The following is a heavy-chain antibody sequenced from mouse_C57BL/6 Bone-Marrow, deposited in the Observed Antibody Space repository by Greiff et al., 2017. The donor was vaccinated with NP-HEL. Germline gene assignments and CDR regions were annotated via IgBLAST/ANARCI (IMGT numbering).Heavy chain of an antibody. CDR1: GYTFTSYR. V-gene: IGHV1-64*01. CDR2: IHPNSGST. CDR3: ARGPYYYYGSY. Sequence: VQLQQPGAELVKPGASVKLSCKASGYTFTSYRMHWVKQRPGQGLEWIGMIHPNSGSTNYNEKFKSKATLTVDKSSSTAYMQLSSLTSEDSSVYYCARGPYYYYGSYWGQGTTLTVSS. J-gene: IGHJ2*01. D-gene: IGHD1-1*01.